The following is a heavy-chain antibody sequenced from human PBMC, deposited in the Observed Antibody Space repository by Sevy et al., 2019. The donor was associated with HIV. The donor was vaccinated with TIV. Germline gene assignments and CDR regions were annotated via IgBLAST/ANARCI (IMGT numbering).Heavy chain of an antibody. J-gene: IGHJ6*02. CDR3: AKGDRTFYGLDV. CDR1: GFIFSTYT. CDR2: ISGSGGST. V-gene: IGHV3-23*01. Sequence: GGSLRLSCAASGFIFSTYTMTWVRQAPGKGLEWVSGISGSGGSTYYADSLKGHFTIFRDNSKNTVYLQMNSLRAEDTAVYYCAKGDRTFYGLDVWGQGITVTVSS. D-gene: IGHD2-15*01.